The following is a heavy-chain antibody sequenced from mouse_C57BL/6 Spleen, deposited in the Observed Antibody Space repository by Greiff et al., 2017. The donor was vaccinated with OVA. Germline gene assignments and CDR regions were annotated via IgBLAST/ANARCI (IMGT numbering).Heavy chain of an antibody. J-gene: IGHJ3*01. CDR1: GYAFSSSW. CDR2: IYPGDGDT. D-gene: IGHD3-2*02. V-gene: IGHV1-82*01. CDR3: AREGAQALFAY. Sequence: QVQLQQPGAELVKPGASVKISCKASGYAFSSSWMNWVKQRPGKGLEWIGRIYPGDGDTNYNGKFKGKATLTADKSSSTAYMQLSSLTSEDSAVYFCAREGAQALFAYWGQGTLVTVSA.